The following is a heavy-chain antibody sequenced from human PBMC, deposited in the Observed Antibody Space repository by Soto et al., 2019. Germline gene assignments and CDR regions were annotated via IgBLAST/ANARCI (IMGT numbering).Heavy chain of an antibody. CDR1: GYTFSRYG. V-gene: IGHV1-18*01. D-gene: IGHD2-8*01. J-gene: IGHJ6*02. CDR2: VSGYNGDT. Sequence: QGQLVQSGPAVKKPGASVKVSCKASGYTFSRYGISWVRQAPGQGLEWMGWVSGYNGDTKYAQKVQGRVTMTIDTSTYTAYRELRSLPSDDTAKYYCAKNGQPPYSSYGMDVWGQGTTVTVSS. CDR3: AKNGQPPYSSYGMDV.